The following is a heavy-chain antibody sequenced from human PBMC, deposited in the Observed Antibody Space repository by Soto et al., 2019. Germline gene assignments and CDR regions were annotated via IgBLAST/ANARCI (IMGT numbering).Heavy chain of an antibody. CDR2: IDPSDSQT. D-gene: IGHD3-22*01. V-gene: IGHV5-10-1*01. Sequence: PGESLKISCKGSGYTFTDYWIGWVRQLPGKGLEWMGMIDPSDSQTYYSPSFRGHVAISAAKSITTVFLQWSSLRASDTAMYYCARQIYDSDSGPNFQYYFDSWGQGTLVTVSS. CDR3: ARQIYDSDSGPNFQYYFDS. J-gene: IGHJ4*02. CDR1: GYTFTDYW.